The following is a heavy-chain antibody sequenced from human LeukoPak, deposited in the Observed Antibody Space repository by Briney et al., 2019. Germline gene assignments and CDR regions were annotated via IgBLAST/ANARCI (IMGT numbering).Heavy chain of an antibody. Sequence: PSETLSLTCAVYGGSFSGYYWSWIRQPPGKGLEWIGEINHSGSTNYNPSLKSRVTISVDTSKNQFSLKLSSVTAADTAVYYCARHPTYYYGSGSYYVWGQGTLATVSS. CDR1: GGSFSGYY. J-gene: IGHJ4*02. CDR2: INHSGST. D-gene: IGHD3-10*01. CDR3: ARHPTYYYGSGSYYV. V-gene: IGHV4-34*01.